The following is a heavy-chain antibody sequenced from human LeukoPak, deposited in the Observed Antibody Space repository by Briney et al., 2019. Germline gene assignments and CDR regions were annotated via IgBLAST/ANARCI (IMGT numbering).Heavy chain of an antibody. CDR3: ARDAIFGVFDY. V-gene: IGHV3-7*01. D-gene: IGHD3-3*01. Sequence: GGSLRPSCAASGFTFSSYWMSWVRQAPGKGLEWVANIKQGGSEKYYVDSVKGRFTISRDNAKNSLYLQMNSLRAEDTAVYYCARDAIFGVFDYWGQGTLVTVSS. J-gene: IGHJ4*02. CDR2: IKQGGSEK. CDR1: GFTFSSYW.